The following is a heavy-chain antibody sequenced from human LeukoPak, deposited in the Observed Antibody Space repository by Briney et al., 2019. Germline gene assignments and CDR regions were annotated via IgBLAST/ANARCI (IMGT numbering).Heavy chain of an antibody. CDR3: ARDSSANRLLWFDP. J-gene: IGHJ5*02. CDR1: GYTFTSYG. Sequence: GAPVKVSCKASGYTFTSYGISWVRQAPGQGLEWMGWISAYNGNTNYAQKLQGRVTMTTDTSTSTAYMELRSLRSDDTAVYYCARDSSANRLLWFDPWGQGTLVTVSS. CDR2: ISAYNGNT. V-gene: IGHV1-18*01. D-gene: IGHD6-19*01.